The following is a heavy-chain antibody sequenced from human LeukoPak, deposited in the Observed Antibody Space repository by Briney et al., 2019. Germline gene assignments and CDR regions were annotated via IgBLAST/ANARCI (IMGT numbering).Heavy chain of an antibody. CDR3: ARDWPTIAAAGTIPEYFQH. J-gene: IGHJ1*01. D-gene: IGHD6-13*01. Sequence: GGSLRLSCTASGFTFSSSLMHRVRQAPGKGLEWVSSISSSSSYIYYADSVKGRFTISRDNAKNSLYLQMNSLRAEDTAVYYCARDWPTIAAAGTIPEYFQHWGQGTLVTVSS. V-gene: IGHV3-21*01. CDR1: GFTFSSSL. CDR2: ISSSSSYI.